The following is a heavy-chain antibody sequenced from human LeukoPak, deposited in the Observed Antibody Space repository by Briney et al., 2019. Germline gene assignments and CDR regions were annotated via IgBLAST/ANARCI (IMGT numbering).Heavy chain of an antibody. CDR3: ASSIAAAGPIYYFDY. V-gene: IGHV4-4*07. J-gene: IGHJ4*02. Sequence: PSETLSLTCTVSGGSISSYYWSWIRQPAGKGLEWIGRIYTSGSTNYNPSLKSRVTISVDTSKNQFSLKLSSVTAADTAVYYCASSIAAAGPIYYFDYWGQGTLVTVSS. CDR2: IYTSGST. CDR1: GGSISSYY. D-gene: IGHD6-13*01.